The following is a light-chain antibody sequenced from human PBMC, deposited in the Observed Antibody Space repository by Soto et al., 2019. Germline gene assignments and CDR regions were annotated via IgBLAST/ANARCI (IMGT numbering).Light chain of an antibody. CDR1: QSVHNNY. CDR3: QHYGSSFT. J-gene: IGKJ3*01. V-gene: IGKV3-20*01. Sequence: EIVLTQSPGTLSLSPGERATLSCRASQSVHNNYLVWYQQTPGQAPRLLIYGASSRATGIPDRFSGSGSGTDFTLTISRLEPENFAVYYCQHYGSSFTFGPGAKVDI. CDR2: GAS.